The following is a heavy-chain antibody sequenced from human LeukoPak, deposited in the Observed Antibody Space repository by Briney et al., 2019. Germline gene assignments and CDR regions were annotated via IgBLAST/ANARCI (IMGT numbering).Heavy chain of an antibody. CDR3: AKGSNYDILTGYSQGGMDYFDY. Sequence: GGSLRLSCAASGFTFSSYAMSWVRQAPGKGLEWVSAISGSGGSTYYADSVKGRFTISRDNSKNTLYLQMNSLRAEDTAVYYCAKGSNYDILTGYSQGGMDYFDYWGQGTLVTVSS. V-gene: IGHV3-23*01. CDR2: ISGSGGST. J-gene: IGHJ4*02. CDR1: GFTFSSYA. D-gene: IGHD3-9*01.